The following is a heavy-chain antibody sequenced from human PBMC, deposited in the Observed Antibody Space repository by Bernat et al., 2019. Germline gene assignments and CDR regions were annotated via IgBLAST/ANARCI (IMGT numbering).Heavy chain of an antibody. D-gene: IGHD1/OR15-1a*01. J-gene: IGHJ4*02. CDR3: VRDPNRRLDY. CDR1: EFTFRDYW. Sequence: EVQLLESGGGLVQPGGSLRLSCAASEFTFRDYWMDWVRQAPGKGPVWVSRINIDGTTTNYADSVKGRFTMSRDNAKNTVYLQMNSLRAEDTAVYYCVRDPNRRLDYWGQGTQVTVSP. V-gene: IGHV3-74*01. CDR2: INIDGTTT.